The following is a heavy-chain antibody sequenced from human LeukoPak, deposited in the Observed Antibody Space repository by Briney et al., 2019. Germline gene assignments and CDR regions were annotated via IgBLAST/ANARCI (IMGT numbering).Heavy chain of an antibody. CDR3: AKDGSTIFGVVPYNNWFDP. V-gene: IGHV3-30*02. CDR2: IRYDGSNK. Sequence: SGGSLRLSCAASGFTFSSYGMHWVRQAPGKGLEWVAFIRYDGSNKYYADSVKGRFTISRDNSKNTLYLQMNSLRAEDTAVYNCAKDGSTIFGVVPYNNWFDPWGQGTLVTVSS. D-gene: IGHD3-3*01. CDR1: GFTFSSYG. J-gene: IGHJ5*02.